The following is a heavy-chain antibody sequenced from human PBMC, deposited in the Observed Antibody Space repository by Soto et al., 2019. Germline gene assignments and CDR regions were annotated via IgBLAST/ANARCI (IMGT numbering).Heavy chain of an antibody. CDR2: INSDGGGA. V-gene: IGHV3-74*01. D-gene: IGHD3-16*01. CDR1: GFIFSNYW. J-gene: IGHJ6*02. CDR3: ARDNYGRFDV. Sequence: GGSLRLSCAASGFIFSNYWMNWVRQAPGKGLVWVSRINSDGGGAIYADSVKDRFTISRDNAKNTLYLQVNSLRADDTAVYYCARDNYGRFDVWGQGTTVTVSS.